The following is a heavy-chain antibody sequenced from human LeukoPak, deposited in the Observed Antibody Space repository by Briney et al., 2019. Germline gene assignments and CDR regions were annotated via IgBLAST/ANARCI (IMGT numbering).Heavy chain of an antibody. V-gene: IGHV3-23*01. D-gene: IGHD6-6*01. J-gene: IGHJ4*02. CDR1: GFTFSTYA. CDR2: ITDSGDNT. CDR3: ATYSRSLFRHFDY. Sequence: GESLRLSCAASGFTFSTYAMSWVRQAPGKGLEWVSSITDSGDNTYYADSVKGRFTISRDNSKNTLYLQVDSLRPEDTAIYYCATYSRSLFRHFDYWGQGTLVTVSS.